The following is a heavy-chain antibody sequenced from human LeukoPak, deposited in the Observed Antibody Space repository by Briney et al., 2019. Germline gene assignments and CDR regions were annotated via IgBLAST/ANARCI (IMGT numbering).Heavy chain of an antibody. CDR1: GVTFSSYA. Sequence: GGSLRLSCAASGVTFSSYAMSWVRQAPGKGLEWVSAISGSGGSTYYADSVKGRFTISRDNSKNTLYLQMNSLRAEDTAVYYCAKASRGYSGYEPTLFDYWGQGTLVTVSS. CDR3: AKASRGYSGYEPTLFDY. V-gene: IGHV3-23*01. CDR2: ISGSGGST. J-gene: IGHJ4*02. D-gene: IGHD5-12*01.